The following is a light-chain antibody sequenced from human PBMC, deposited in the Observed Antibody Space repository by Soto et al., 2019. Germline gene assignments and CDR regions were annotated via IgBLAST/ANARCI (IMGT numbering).Light chain of an antibody. CDR2: EVT. V-gene: IGLV2-14*01. Sequence: QSVLTQPASVSGSPGQSITISCTGTSNDVGGHNYVSWFQQHPGKVPKLFIYEVTNRPSGVSNRFSGSKSGYTASLTISGVQAEDDAHYYCRSYTRTTTLVFGGGTKLTVL. J-gene: IGLJ2*01. CDR3: RSYTRTTTLV. CDR1: SNDVGGHNY.